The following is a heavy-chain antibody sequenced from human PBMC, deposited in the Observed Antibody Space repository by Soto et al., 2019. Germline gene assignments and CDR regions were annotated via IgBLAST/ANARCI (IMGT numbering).Heavy chain of an antibody. CDR1: GGSISSGGYS. Sequence: QLQLQESGSGLVKPSQTLSLTCAVSGGSISSGGYSWSWIRQPPGKGLEWIGYIYHSGSTYYNPSLKRGATISVDRSKNQSSRKLSSVPAADTPVYYCARGANDFWSGYYPWSAPWGQGPLVTVSS. J-gene: IGHJ5*02. CDR3: ARGANDFWSGYYPWSAP. V-gene: IGHV4-30-2*01. CDR2: IYHSGST. D-gene: IGHD3-3*01.